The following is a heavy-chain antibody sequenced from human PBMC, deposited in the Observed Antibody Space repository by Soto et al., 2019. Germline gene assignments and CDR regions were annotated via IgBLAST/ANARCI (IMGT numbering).Heavy chain of an antibody. V-gene: IGHV3-23*01. D-gene: IGHD1-1*01. CDR1: GFSFSTYG. CDR3: AKWNGYGDH. Sequence: EVQLLESGGGLVQPGGSLRLSCAVSGFSFSTYGVTWVRQAPGKGLEWVSGVSGGSGTTHYADSVKGRFTITGDTPKNTVYLQMNSLRVEDTAVYYCAKWNGYGDHWGQGTLVTVSS. CDR2: VSGGSGTT. J-gene: IGHJ4*02.